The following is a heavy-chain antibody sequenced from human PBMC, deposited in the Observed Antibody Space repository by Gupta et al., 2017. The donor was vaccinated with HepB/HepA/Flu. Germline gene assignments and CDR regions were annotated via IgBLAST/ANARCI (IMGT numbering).Heavy chain of an antibody. D-gene: IGHD2-2*01. CDR3: SRTLFYCSTTSGASGY. CDR1: GFPFGDYA. V-gene: IGHV3-49*04. CDR2: IRAEGDGATT. J-gene: IGHJ4*02. Sequence: EVQLVESGRGLVQPGRSLRLSCTASGFPFGDYAMTWVRQAPGKGLGWGGFIRAEGDGATTQYAASVRGRFTIARDDSKSIAYLQMNSLKTEDTAVYYCSRTLFYCSTTSGASGYWGQGTLVTVSS.